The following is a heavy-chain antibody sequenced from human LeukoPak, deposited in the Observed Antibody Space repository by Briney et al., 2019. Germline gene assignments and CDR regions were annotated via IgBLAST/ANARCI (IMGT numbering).Heavy chain of an antibody. V-gene: IGHV1-2*02. J-gene: IGHJ5*02. CDR1: GYTFTGYY. Sequence: EASVKVSCKASGYTFTGYYIHWVRQAPGQGLEWMGWINPNSGGTNYAQKFQGRVTMTRDTSIRTAYVDLSRLRSDDTAVYYCVREDTWFAPWGQGTLVTVSS. D-gene: IGHD5-18*01. CDR3: VREDTWFAP. CDR2: INPNSGGT.